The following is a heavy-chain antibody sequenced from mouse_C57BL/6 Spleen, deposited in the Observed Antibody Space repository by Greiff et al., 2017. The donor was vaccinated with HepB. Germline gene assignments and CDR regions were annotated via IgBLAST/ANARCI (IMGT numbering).Heavy chain of an antibody. CDR3: ARGITTVDWYFDV. Sequence: QVQLQQSGAELVRPGASVKLSCKASGYTFTDYYINWVKQRPGQGLEWIARIYPGSGNTYYNEKFKGKATLTAEKSSSTAYMQLSSLTSEDSAVYFCARGITTVDWYFDVWGTGTTVTVSS. CDR1: GYTFTDYY. J-gene: IGHJ1*03. CDR2: IYPGSGNT. D-gene: IGHD1-1*01. V-gene: IGHV1-76*01.